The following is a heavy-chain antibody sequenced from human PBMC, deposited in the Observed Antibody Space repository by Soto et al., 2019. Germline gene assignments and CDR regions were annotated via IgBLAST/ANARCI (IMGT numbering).Heavy chain of an antibody. Sequence: PSQTLSITCAIPGDSISSNSATWSWIRQSPSRGLEWLGRTYYRSKWFNEYAVSVRSRITINPDTSKNQFSLQLNSVTPEDSAVYYCARKYGYSFDYWGQGTLVTVSS. D-gene: IGHD2-15*01. CDR2: TYYRSKWFN. J-gene: IGHJ4*02. CDR3: ARKYGYSFDY. V-gene: IGHV6-1*01. CDR1: GDSISSNSAT.